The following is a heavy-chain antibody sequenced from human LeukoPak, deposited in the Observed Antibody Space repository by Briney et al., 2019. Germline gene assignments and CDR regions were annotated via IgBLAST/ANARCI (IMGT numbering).Heavy chain of an antibody. J-gene: IGHJ4*02. CDR2: ISAYNGNT. CDR3: ARGPLGYSSGWCLDY. D-gene: IGHD6-19*01. CDR1: GYTFTSYG. Sequence: ASVKVSCKASGYTFTSYGISWVRQAPGQGLEWMGWISAYNGNTNYAQKLQGRVTMTTDTSTSTAYMELRSLRSDDTAVYYCARGPLGYSSGWCLDYWGQGTLVTVSS. V-gene: IGHV1-18*01.